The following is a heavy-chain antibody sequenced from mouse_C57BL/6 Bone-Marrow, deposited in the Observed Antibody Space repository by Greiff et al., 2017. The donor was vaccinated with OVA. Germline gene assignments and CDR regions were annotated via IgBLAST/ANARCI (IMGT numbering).Heavy chain of an antibody. J-gene: IGHJ2*01. CDR3: ARRVAYYFDY. D-gene: IGHD1-1*01. CDR2: IYPGSGNT. V-gene: IGHV1-76*01. CDR1: GYTFPDYY. Sequence: QVQLKESGAELVRPGASVKLSCKASGYTFPDYYINWVKQRPGQGLEWIARIYPGSGNTYYNEKFKGKATLTAEKSSSTAYMQLSSLTSEDSAVYFCARRVAYYFDYWGQGTTLTVSS.